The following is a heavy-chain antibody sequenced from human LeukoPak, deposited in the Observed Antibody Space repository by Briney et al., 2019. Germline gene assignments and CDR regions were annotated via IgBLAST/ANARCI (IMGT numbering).Heavy chain of an antibody. CDR3: ARGDRGVGAGDGELDY. CDR2: IYYSGST. CDR1: GGSISSYY. D-gene: IGHD5-24*01. J-gene: IGHJ4*02. Sequence: SETLSLTCTVSGGSISSYYWSWIRQPPGKGLEWIGYIYYSGSTNYNPSLKSRVTISVDTSKNQFALKLTSVTAADTAVYYCARGDRGVGAGDGELDYWGQGTLVTVSS. V-gene: IGHV4-59*01.